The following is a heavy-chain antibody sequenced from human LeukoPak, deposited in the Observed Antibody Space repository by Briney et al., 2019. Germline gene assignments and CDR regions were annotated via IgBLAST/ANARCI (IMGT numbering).Heavy chain of an antibody. V-gene: IGHV3-53*01. D-gene: IGHD3-22*01. Sequence: GGSLRLSCAASGFTVSSNYMSWVRQAPGKGLEWVSVIYSGGSTYYADSVKGRFTISRDNSKNTLYLQMNSLRAEDTAVYYCAREANYYYRTRAFDIWGQGTMVTVSS. CDR2: IYSGGST. J-gene: IGHJ3*02. CDR3: AREANYYYRTRAFDI. CDR1: GFTVSSNY.